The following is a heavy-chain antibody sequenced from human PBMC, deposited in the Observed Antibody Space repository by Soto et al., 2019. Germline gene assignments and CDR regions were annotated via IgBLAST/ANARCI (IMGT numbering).Heavy chain of an antibody. J-gene: IGHJ5*02. V-gene: IGHV4-39*01. D-gene: IGHD3-10*01. Sequence: SETLSLTCTVSGGSISSSSYYWGWIRQPPGKGLEWIGSIYYSGSTYYNPSLKSRVTISVDTSKNQFSLKLSSVTAADTAVYYCAIGHVITMARGVITTWGQGTLVTVSS. CDR1: GGSISSSSYY. CDR3: AIGHVITMARGVITT. CDR2: IYYSGST.